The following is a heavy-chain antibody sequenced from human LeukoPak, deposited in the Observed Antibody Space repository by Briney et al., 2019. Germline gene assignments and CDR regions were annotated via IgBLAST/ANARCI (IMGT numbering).Heavy chain of an antibody. V-gene: IGHV3-15*01. CDR1: GFTFSNAW. D-gene: IGHD3-22*01. CDR3: ARGTHYYDSSGYLDDAFDI. Sequence: GGSLRLSCAASGFTFSNAWMSWVRQAPGKGLEWVGRIKSKTDGGTTDYAAPVKGRFTISRDDSKNTLYLQMNSLKTEDTAVYYCARGTHYYDSSGYLDDAFDIWGQGTMVTVSS. CDR2: IKSKTDGGTT. J-gene: IGHJ3*02.